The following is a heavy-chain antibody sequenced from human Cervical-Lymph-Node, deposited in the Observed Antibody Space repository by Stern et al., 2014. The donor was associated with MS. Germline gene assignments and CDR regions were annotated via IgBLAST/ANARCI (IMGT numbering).Heavy chain of an antibody. CDR1: GYTFTNTG. Sequence: QVQLEQSGAEVKKPGASVKVSCKASGYTFTNTGINWVRLAPGQGPEWMGWVRPYNGNTKYAKKLRGRVTMNTDTSTSTAYMELRSLRSDDTAVYYCARGDDKTSYDYWGQGTLVTVSS. D-gene: IGHD1-1*01. CDR3: ARGDDKTSYDY. J-gene: IGHJ4*02. CDR2: VRPYNGNT. V-gene: IGHV1-18*01.